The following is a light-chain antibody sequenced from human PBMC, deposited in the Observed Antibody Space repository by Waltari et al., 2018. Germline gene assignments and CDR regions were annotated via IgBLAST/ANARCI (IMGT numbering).Light chain of an antibody. CDR2: KDT. V-gene: IGLV3-25*03. J-gene: IGLJ2*01. Sequence: SYDLTQPPSVSVSPGQTARITCSGNALPKLYSYWYPQKPGQAPLLLISKDTQRASWIPERFSGATSGTTVTLTISGVQAEDAADYYCQSADTDFANHVLFGGGTQLTVL. CDR3: QSADTDFANHVL. CDR1: ALPKLY.